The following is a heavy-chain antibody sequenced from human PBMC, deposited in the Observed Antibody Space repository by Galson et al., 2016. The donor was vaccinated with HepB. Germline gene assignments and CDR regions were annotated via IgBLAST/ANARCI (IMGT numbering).Heavy chain of an antibody. J-gene: IGHJ6*02. CDR2: IRSKSNNYAT. CDR1: GFTFSDSA. V-gene: IGHV3-73*01. CDR3: TRVGYRLWFGAPIKDYGMDV. D-gene: IGHD3-10*01. Sequence: SLRLSCAASGFTFSDSAMHWVRQASGKGLEWVGRIRSKSNNYATAYAASVKGRFTISRDDSKRMAFLQMNSLKTEDTAVYYCTRVGYRLWFGAPIKDYGMDVWGQGTTVTVS.